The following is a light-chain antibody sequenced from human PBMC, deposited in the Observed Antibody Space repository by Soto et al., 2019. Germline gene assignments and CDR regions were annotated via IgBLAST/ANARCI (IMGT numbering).Light chain of an antibody. CDR3: CSYAGSFSWE. CDR2: DAN. CDR1: TGDVGAYNF. V-gene: IGLV2-11*01. Sequence: QSVLTQPRSVSGSPGQSVTISCTGTTGDVGAYNFVSWYQHHPGKAPKLIIYDANKRPSGVPDRFSASESGNTASLTISGLQAEDEADYYCCSYAGSFSWESGGRTKVTAL. J-gene: IGLJ3*02.